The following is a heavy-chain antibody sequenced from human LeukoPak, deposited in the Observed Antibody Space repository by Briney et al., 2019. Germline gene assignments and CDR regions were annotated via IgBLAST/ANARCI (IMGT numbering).Heavy chain of an antibody. CDR3: ARDGFLGPVTAYLDY. J-gene: IGHJ4*02. D-gene: IGHD2-21*02. CDR2: ISSSSSYI. V-gene: IGHV3-21*01. Sequence: GGSLRLSCAASGFTFSSYSMNWVRQAPGKGLEWVSSISSSSSYIYYADSVKGRFTISRDNARNTLYLQMNSLRAEDTAVYYCARDGFLGPVTAYLDYWGQGTPVTVSS. CDR1: GFTFSSYS.